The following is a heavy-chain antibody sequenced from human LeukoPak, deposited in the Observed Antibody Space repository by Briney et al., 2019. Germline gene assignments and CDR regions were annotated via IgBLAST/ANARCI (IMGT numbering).Heavy chain of an antibody. D-gene: IGHD6-13*01. CDR2: ISYDGSNK. Sequence: GRSLRLSCAASGFTFSSYAMHWVRQAPGKGLEWVAVISYDGSNKYYADSVKGRFTISRDNSKNTLYLQMNSLRAEDTAVYYCAKVSRSAARHYYYYMDVWGKGTTVTVSS. CDR1: GFTFSSYA. V-gene: IGHV3-30*04. CDR3: AKVSRSAARHYYYYMDV. J-gene: IGHJ6*03.